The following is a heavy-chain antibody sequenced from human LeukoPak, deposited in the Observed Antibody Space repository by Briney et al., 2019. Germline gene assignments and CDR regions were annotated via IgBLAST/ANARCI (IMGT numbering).Heavy chain of an antibody. Sequence: PSETLSLTCTVSGGSISSGDYYWSWIRQPPGKGLEWIGYIYYSGSTYYNPSLKSRVTISVDTSKNQFSLKLSSVTAADTAVYYCARDPWRELEAFDIWGQGTMVTVSS. D-gene: IGHD2-15*01. CDR2: IYYSGST. CDR1: GGSISSGDYY. CDR3: ARDPWRELEAFDI. J-gene: IGHJ3*02. V-gene: IGHV4-30-4*08.